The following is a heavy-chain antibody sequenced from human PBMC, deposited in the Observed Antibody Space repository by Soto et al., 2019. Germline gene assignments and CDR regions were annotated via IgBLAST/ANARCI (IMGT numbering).Heavy chain of an antibody. CDR2: IYIGGST. Sequence: EVQLVESGGGLVQPGGSLRLSCAVSGFTVSSNYMSWVRQAPGKGLEWVSVIYIGGSTYYADFVKGRFTISRDNSKNTLYLQMNSLRVEDTAVYYCAQHDWFDPWGQGTLVTVSS. V-gene: IGHV3-66*04. J-gene: IGHJ5*02. CDR3: AQHDWFDP. CDR1: GFTVSSNY.